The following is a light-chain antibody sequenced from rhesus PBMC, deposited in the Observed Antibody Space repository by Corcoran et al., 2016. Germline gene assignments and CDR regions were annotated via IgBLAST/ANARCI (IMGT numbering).Light chain of an antibody. V-gene: IGKV2-91*01. CDR1: QSLLHSDGYTY. Sequence: DIVMTQTPLSLPVTPGEPASISCRSSQSLLHSDGYTYLDWYLQKPGQSPRLLFYLGSNRASGVPARFSGSGSGTDFTRKISRVEAEDFGIYYYIQGTQLPFTFGPGTKLDIK. CDR3: IQGTQLPFT. CDR2: LGS. J-gene: IGKJ3*01.